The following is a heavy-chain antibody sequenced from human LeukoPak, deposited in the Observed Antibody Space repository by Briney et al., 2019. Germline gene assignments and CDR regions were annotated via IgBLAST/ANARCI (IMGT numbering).Heavy chain of an antibody. CDR1: GFTFSSYE. CDR2: ISSSGSTI. Sequence: GSLRLSCAASGFTFSSYEMNWVRQAPGKGLEWVSYISSSGSTIYYADSVKGRFTISRDNAKNSLYLQMNSLRAEDTAVYYCAELGITMIGGIWGKGTTVTISS. CDR3: AELGITMIGGI. V-gene: IGHV3-48*03. J-gene: IGHJ6*04. D-gene: IGHD3-10*02.